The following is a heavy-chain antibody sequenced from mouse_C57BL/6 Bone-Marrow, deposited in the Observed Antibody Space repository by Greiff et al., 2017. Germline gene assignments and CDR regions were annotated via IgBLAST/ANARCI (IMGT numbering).Heavy chain of an antibody. CDR2: IRNKANGYTT. CDR3: ARYYYGSSYVYYYAMDY. CDR1: GFTFTDYY. J-gene: IGHJ4*01. D-gene: IGHD1-1*01. V-gene: IGHV7-3*01. Sequence: EVQVVESGGGLVQPGGSLSLSCAASGFTFTDYYMSWVRQPPGKALEWLGFIRNKANGYTTEYSASVKGRFTISRDNSQSILYLQMNALRAEDSATYYCARYYYGSSYVYYYAMDYWGQGTSVTVSS.